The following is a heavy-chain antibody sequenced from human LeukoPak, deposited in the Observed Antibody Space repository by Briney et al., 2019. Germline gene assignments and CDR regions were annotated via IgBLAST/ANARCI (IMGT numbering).Heavy chain of an antibody. CDR1: GGTFSSYA. Sequence: GSSVKVSCTASGGTFSSYAISWVRQAPGKGLEWMGRIIPILGIANYAQKFQGRVTITADKSTSTAYMELSSLRSEDTAVYYCARVAGDFWSGPSPYWYFDLWGRGTLVTVSS. J-gene: IGHJ2*01. CDR2: IIPILGIA. CDR3: ARVAGDFWSGPSPYWYFDL. D-gene: IGHD3-3*01. V-gene: IGHV1-69*04.